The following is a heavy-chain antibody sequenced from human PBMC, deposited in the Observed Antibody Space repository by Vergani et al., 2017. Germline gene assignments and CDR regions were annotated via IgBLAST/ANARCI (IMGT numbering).Heavy chain of an antibody. CDR3: ARGNSLGSY. V-gene: IGHV3-33*01. D-gene: IGHD1-7*01. Sequence: QVQLVESGGGVVQPGRSLRLSCAASGFTFNQYGMHWVRQAPGKGLEWVAVTWYDGNNKQYADSVKGRFTISRDNSKSTMYLQMNSLRDEDTGVYYCARGNSLGSYWGQGTLVTVSS. CDR2: TWYDGNNK. J-gene: IGHJ4*02. CDR1: GFTFNQYG.